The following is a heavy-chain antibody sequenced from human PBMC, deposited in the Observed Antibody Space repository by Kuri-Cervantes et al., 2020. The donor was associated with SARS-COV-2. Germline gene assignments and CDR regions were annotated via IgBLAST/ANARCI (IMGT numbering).Heavy chain of an antibody. J-gene: IGHJ6*03. D-gene: IGHD1-26*01. Sequence: GESLKISCAASGFTFSSYGMHWVRQAPGKGLEWVAVIRYDGSNKYYADSVKGRFTISRDNSKNTLYLQMNSLRAEDTAVYYCAKVVSYRYYYYMDVWGKGTTVTVSS. CDR3: AKVVSYRYYYYMDV. V-gene: IGHV3-30*02. CDR1: GFTFSSYG. CDR2: IRYDGSNK.